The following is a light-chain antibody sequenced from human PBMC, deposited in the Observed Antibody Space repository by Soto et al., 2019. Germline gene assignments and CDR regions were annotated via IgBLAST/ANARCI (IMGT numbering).Light chain of an antibody. V-gene: IGKV3-20*01. CDR2: GAS. CDR3: QQFASSPVFT. J-gene: IGKJ3*01. Sequence: EIVLTQSPGTLSLSPGERATLSCRASQSINSRYLAWYQQKPGQAPRLLIYGASSRATGIPDRFSGMGSGTEFTITISRLQPEDFAVYYCQQFASSPVFTFGPGTKVDIK. CDR1: QSINSRY.